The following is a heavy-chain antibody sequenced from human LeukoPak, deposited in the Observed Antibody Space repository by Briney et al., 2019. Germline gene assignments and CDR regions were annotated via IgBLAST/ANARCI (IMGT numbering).Heavy chain of an antibody. CDR3: ARAPAGPGYYYYYYGMDV. Sequence: SETLSLTCTVSGGSISSYYWSWIRQPAGKGLEWIGRIYTSGSTNYNPSLKSRVTMSVDTSKNQFSLKLSSVTAADTAVYYCARAPAGPGYYYYYYGMDVWGQGTTATVSS. D-gene: IGHD6-13*01. J-gene: IGHJ6*02. V-gene: IGHV4-4*07. CDR2: IYTSGST. CDR1: GGSISSYY.